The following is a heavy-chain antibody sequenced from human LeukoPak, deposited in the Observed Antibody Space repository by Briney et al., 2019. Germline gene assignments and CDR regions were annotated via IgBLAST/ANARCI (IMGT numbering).Heavy chain of an antibody. J-gene: IGHJ6*02. Sequence: GGSLRLSCAASGFTFSSYGMHWVRQAPGKGLEWVAVIWYDGSNKYYADSVKGRFTISRDNSKNTLYLQMNSLRAEDTAVYYCARDPLYYYGSVYYYYYGMDVWGQGTTVTVSS. CDR3: ARDPLYYYGSVYYYYYGMDV. V-gene: IGHV3-33*01. CDR2: IWYDGSNK. D-gene: IGHD3-10*01. CDR1: GFTFSSYG.